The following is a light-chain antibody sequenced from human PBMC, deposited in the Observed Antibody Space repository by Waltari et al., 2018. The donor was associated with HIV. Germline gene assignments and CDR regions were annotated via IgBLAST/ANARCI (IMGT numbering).Light chain of an antibody. CDR1: SSDVNDYNY. CDR2: EVT. Sequence: QSALTQPASMSGSPGQSITISCTGPSSDVNDYNYVSWYQHHPDNAPKVIIYEVTRRPSGVSNRFPGSNSGNTASLTISGLLPEDEAEYFCVSYISSSTPEFGGGTKLTVL. J-gene: IGLJ3*02. V-gene: IGLV2-14*01. CDR3: VSYISSSTPE.